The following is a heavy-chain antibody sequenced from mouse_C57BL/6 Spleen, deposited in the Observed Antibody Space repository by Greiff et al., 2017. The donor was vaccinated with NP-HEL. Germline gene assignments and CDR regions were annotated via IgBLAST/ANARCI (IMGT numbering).Heavy chain of an antibody. CDR2: IDPANGNT. CDR3: ASLIYYDYDVWAMDY. CDR1: GFNIKNTY. D-gene: IGHD2-4*01. Sequence: VQLQQSVAELVRPGASVKLSCTASGFNIKNTYMHWVKQRPEQGLEWIGRIDPANGNTKYAPKFQGKATITADTSSNTAYLQLSSLTSEDTAIYYCASLIYYDYDVWAMDYWGQGTSVTVSS. V-gene: IGHV14-3*01. J-gene: IGHJ4*01.